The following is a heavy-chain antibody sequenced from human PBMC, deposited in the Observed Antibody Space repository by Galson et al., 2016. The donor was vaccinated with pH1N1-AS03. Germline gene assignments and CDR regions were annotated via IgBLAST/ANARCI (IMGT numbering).Heavy chain of an antibody. D-gene: IGHD6-6*01. J-gene: IGHJ5*02. CDR3: ARGHYSSSFYWFDP. Sequence: CAISGDSVSSNSAAWNWIRQSPSRGLEWLGRTYYRSKWYNDYAVSVKSRITINPDTYKNQFYLQLNSVTPEDTAVYYCARGHYSSSFYWFDPWGQGTLVTVSS. V-gene: IGHV6-1*01. CDR1: GDSVSSNSAA. CDR2: TYYRSKWYN.